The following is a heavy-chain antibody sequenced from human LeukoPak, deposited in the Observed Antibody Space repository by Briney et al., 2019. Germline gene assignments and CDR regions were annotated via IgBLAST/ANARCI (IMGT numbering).Heavy chain of an antibody. CDR2: ISSSGDNT. CDR3: AKVKALDAVASYFDY. J-gene: IGHJ4*02. D-gene: IGHD1-1*01. CDR1: GFVFSTYA. V-gene: IGHV3-23*01. Sequence: PGGSLRLSCAASGFVFSTYAMGWVRQAPGKGLEWVSAISSSGDNTYYADSVKGQFIISRDNSKNTLDLQMNSLRAEDTAIYHCAKVKALDAVASYFDYWGQGTLDTVSS.